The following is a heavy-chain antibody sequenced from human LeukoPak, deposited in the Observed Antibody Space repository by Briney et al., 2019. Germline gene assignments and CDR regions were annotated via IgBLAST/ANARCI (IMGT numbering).Heavy chain of an antibody. V-gene: IGHV3-11*01. CDR1: GFTFSDYY. CDR3: ARPLMYYYGSETYFWFDP. Sequence: PGGSLRLSCAASGFTFSDYYMSWIRQAPGRGLEWISYISSSSGGTIYYTDSVKGRFTISRDNAKNSLYLQMNSLRADDTAVYYCARPLMYYYGSETYFWFDPWGQGTLVTVSS. CDR2: ISSSSGGTI. D-gene: IGHD3-10*01. J-gene: IGHJ5*02.